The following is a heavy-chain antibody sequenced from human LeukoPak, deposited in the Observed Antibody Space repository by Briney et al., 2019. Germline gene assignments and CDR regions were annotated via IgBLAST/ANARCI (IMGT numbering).Heavy chain of an antibody. CDR2: IYFTGST. J-gene: IGHJ3*02. D-gene: IGHD5-12*01. V-gene: IGHV4-59*08. Sequence: SETLSLTCTVSGGSITSYYWSWIRQPPGKGLEWLGYIYFTGSTNYSPSLKSRVTMSVHTSKNHFYLNLSSVTAADTAVYYCARLGYHGYDDHNVFDIWGRGTMVTVSS. CDR3: ARLGYHGYDDHNVFDI. CDR1: GGSITSYY.